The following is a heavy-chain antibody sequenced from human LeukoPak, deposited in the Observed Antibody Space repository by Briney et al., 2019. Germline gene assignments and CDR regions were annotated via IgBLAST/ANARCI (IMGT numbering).Heavy chain of an antibody. Sequence: AGGSLRLSCAASGFTFDDYAMNWVRHAPGKGLEWVSLISWDGGSTYYADSVKGRFTISRDKSKNSLYLQMNSLRAEDTALYYCAKENTAVAGTIHYYYYYYMDVWGKGTTVTVSS. V-gene: IGHV3-43D*03. J-gene: IGHJ6*03. CDR2: ISWDGGST. D-gene: IGHD6-19*01. CDR3: AKENTAVAGTIHYYYYYYMDV. CDR1: GFTFDDYA.